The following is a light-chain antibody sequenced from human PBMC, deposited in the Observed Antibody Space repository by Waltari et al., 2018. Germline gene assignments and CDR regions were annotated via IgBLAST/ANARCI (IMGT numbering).Light chain of an antibody. V-gene: IGLV2-14*03. CDR2: DVS. Sequence: QSALTQPASVSGSPGQSITISCTGTSSDVGGFNYVSWSQQHPGKAPRLMIYDVNDVSRRPSGGSDRFSGSKSGNTASLTISGLQAEDEADYYCSSYTSSSTYVFGTGTKVTVL. CDR3: SSYTSSSTYV. J-gene: IGLJ1*01. CDR1: SSDVGGFNY.